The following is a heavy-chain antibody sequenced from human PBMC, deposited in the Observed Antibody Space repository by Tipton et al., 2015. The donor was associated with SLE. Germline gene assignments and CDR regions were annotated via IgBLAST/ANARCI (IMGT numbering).Heavy chain of an antibody. J-gene: IGHJ6*02. CDR2: IYTSGST. V-gene: IGHV4-61*02. CDR3: ARENGDHGYYYYGMDV. D-gene: IGHD4-17*01. CDR1: GGSISSGSYY. Sequence: GLVKPSETLSLTCTVSGGSISSGSYYWSWIRQPAGKGLEWIGHIYTSGSTNYNPSLKSRVTISVDTSKNQFSLKLSSVTAADTAVYYCARENGDHGYYYYGMDVWGQGTTVTVSS.